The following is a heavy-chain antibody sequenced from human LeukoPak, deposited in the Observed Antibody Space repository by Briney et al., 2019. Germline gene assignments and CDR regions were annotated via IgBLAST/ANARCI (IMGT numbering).Heavy chain of an antibody. CDR1: GFIFDDYA. Sequence: GGSLRLSCAASGFIFDDYAIHWVRQAPGKGLEWVSGISWNSGSIGYADSVEGRFTISRDNAKNSLYLQMSSLRAEDTALYYCARAIGVTCISTSCYSFDYWGQGTLVTVSS. CDR3: ARAIGVTCISTSCYSFDY. J-gene: IGHJ4*02. D-gene: IGHD2-2*02. V-gene: IGHV3-9*01. CDR2: ISWNSGSI.